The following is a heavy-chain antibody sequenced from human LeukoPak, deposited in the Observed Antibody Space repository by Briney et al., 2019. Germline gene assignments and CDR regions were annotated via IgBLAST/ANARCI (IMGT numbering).Heavy chain of an antibody. CDR3: ARLGIITAAGSNDY. J-gene: IGHJ4*02. Sequence: PGGSLRLSCSASQFTFGNFWMSWFRQAPGKGLEWVANIKGDGSEKQYVDSVRGRFTISRDNAKNSLYLQMNSLRAEDTAVYYCARLGIITAAGSNDYWGQGTLVTVSS. CDR2: IKGDGSEK. D-gene: IGHD6-13*01. V-gene: IGHV3-7*01. CDR1: QFTFGNFW.